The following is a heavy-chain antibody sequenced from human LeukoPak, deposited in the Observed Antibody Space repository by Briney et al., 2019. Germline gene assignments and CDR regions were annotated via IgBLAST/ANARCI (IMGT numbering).Heavy chain of an antibody. CDR1: GDSISRSRHF. V-gene: IGHV4-39*07. J-gene: IGHJ5*02. CDR3: ARWGTYASTSNWFDL. Sequence: YPSETLSLTCTVSGDSISRSRHFWAWIRQSRGRGLEWIGYIYNSGSTYYNPSLNSRVTISVDTSQNQFSLRLSSVTAADTAVYYCARWGTYASTSNWFDLWGQGTLVTVSS. D-gene: IGHD2-2*01. CDR2: IYNSGST.